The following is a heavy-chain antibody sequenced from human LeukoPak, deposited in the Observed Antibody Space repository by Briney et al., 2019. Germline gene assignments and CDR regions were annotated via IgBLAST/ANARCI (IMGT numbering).Heavy chain of an antibody. J-gene: IGHJ4*02. V-gene: IGHV4-39*01. CDR3: ASPIVGATTQYFDY. Sequence: SETLSLTCTVSGGSISSSSYYWGWIRQPPGKGLEWIGSIYYSGSPYYNPSLKSRVTISVDTSKNQFSLKLSSVTAADTAVYYCASPIVGATTQYFDYWGQGTLVTVSS. D-gene: IGHD1-26*01. CDR1: GGSISSSSYY. CDR2: IYYSGSP.